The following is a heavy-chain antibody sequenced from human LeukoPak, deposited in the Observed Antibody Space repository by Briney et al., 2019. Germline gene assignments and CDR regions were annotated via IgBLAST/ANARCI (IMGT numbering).Heavy chain of an antibody. CDR2: INTNTGNP. Sequence: ASVKDSCKASGYTFTSYAMNWVRQAPGQGLEWMGWINTNTGNPTYAQGFTGRFVFSLDTSVSTAYLQISSLKAGDTAVYYCATTLSVVVAATTDAFDIWGQGTMVTVSS. CDR3: ATTLSVVVAATTDAFDI. D-gene: IGHD2-15*01. J-gene: IGHJ3*02. V-gene: IGHV7-4-1*02. CDR1: GYTFTSYA.